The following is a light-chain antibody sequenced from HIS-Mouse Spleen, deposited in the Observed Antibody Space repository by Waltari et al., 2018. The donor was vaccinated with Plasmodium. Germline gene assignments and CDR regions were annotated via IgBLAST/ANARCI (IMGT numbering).Light chain of an antibody. Sequence: EIVLTQSPSTLPLSPAETAPLSCRASRSVSSYVAWYQQKPGKAPRLLIYDASNRATGIPGRFSGSGYGTDFTLAISSLEPEDCAVYYCQQRSEWPRVLTLGGGTKVEL. CDR1: RSVSSY. J-gene: IGKJ4*01. CDR3: QQRSEWPRVLT. CDR2: DAS. V-gene: IGKV3-11*01.